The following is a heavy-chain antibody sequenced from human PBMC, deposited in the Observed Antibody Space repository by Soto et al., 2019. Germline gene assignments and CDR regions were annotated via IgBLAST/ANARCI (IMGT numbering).Heavy chain of an antibody. Sequence: EVQLLESGGGLVQPGGSLRLSCAASGFTFSSYAMSWVRQAPGKGLEWVSAISGSGGSTYYADSVKGRFTISRDNYKNTLYLQMNSLRGEDTAVYYCAKGRQLGYYFDYWGQGTLVTVSS. CDR2: ISGSGGST. CDR1: GFTFSSYA. D-gene: IGHD6-6*01. CDR3: AKGRQLGYYFDY. V-gene: IGHV3-23*01. J-gene: IGHJ4*02.